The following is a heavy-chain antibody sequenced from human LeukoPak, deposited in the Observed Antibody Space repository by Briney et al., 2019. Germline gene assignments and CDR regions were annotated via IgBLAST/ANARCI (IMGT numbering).Heavy chain of an antibody. CDR2: ISYDGRNK. D-gene: IGHD5-18*01. CDR3: AKDLFLRGYSYGFDY. V-gene: IGHV3-30*18. Sequence: PGGSLRLSCAASGFTFSSYGMHWVRQAPGKGLEWVAVISYDGRNKYYADSVKGRFTISRDNSKNTLYLQMNSLRAVDTAVYYCAKDLFLRGYSYGFDYWGQGTLVTVSS. CDR1: GFTFSSYG. J-gene: IGHJ4*02.